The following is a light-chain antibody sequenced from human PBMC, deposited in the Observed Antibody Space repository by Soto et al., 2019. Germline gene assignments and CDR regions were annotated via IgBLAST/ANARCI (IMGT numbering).Light chain of an antibody. V-gene: IGKV3-20*01. CDR1: QSVSSSY. CDR2: GAS. Sequence: EIVLTQSPGTLSLSPGERATLSCRASQSVSSSYLAWYQQKPGQTPRLLFYGASSRTTGIPDRFTGSVSGTDFTLTISRPEPEDFAVYYCQQYGSSPFTFGPGTKVDIK. J-gene: IGKJ3*01. CDR3: QQYGSSPFT.